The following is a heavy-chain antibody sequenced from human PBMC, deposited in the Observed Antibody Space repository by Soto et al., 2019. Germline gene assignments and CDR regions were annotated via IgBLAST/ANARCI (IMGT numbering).Heavy chain of an antibody. CDR1: GYTFTSYD. D-gene: IGHD2-2*01. J-gene: IGHJ3*02. Sequence: ASVKVSCKASGYTFTSYDINWVRQATGQGLEWMGWMNPNSGNTGYAQKFQGRVTMTRSTSISTAYMELSSLRSEDTAVYYCARAYCSSTSCYGFGAFDIWGKGTMVTVSS. V-gene: IGHV1-8*01. CDR3: ARAYCSSTSCYGFGAFDI. CDR2: MNPNSGNT.